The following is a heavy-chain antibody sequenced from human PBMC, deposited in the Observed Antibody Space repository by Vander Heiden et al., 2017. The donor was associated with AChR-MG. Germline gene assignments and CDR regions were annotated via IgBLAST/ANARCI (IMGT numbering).Heavy chain of an antibody. D-gene: IGHD1-26*01. CDR2: ISWNSGSI. CDR1: GFTFDDYA. J-gene: IGHJ4*02. V-gene: IGHV3-9*01. CDR3: AKDPAIRAIVGASPHFDY. Sequence: EVQLVESGGGLVQPGRSLRLSCAASGFTFDDYAMHWVRQAPGKGLEWVSGISWNSGSIGYADSVKGRFTISRDNAKNSLYLQMNSLRAEDTALYYCAKDPAIRAIVGASPHFDYWGQGTLVTVSS.